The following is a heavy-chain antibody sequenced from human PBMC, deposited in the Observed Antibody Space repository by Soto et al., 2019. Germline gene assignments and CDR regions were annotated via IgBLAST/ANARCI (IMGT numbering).Heavy chain of an antibody. Sequence: GGSLRVCSAAPAFIFEDYAMNWIRHTTREGVQWVAGMSASCVSTYYADSVKGRFIIPRDNYRNTLLLQLNSLRAEDKSLNYWAKVPLRPYYFDYWGLGTLVTVPS. D-gene: IGHD4-17*01. CDR3: AKVPLRPYYFDY. CDR2: MSASCVST. V-gene: IGHV3-23*01. CDR1: AFIFEDYA. J-gene: IGHJ4*02.